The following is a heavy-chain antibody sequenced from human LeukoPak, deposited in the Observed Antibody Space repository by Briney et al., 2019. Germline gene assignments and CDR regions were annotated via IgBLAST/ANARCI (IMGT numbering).Heavy chain of an antibody. V-gene: IGHV1-69*13. Sequence: ASVKVSCKASGGTFISYAISWVRQAPGQGLEWMGGIIPIFGTANYAQKFQGRVTITADESTSTAYMELSSLRSEDTAVYYCARGLERPGQSKWFDPWGQGTLVTVSS. CDR2: IIPIFGTA. CDR3: ARGLERPGQSKWFDP. D-gene: IGHD1-1*01. CDR1: GGTFISYA. J-gene: IGHJ5*02.